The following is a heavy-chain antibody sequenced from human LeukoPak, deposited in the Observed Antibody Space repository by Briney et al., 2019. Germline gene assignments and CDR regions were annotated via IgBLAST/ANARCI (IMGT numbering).Heavy chain of an antibody. V-gene: IGHV4-31*11. CDR2: IYYSGST. CDR3: ARGGSYYGSGSYYNPDPFDI. D-gene: IGHD3-10*01. CDR1: GGSFSGYY. J-gene: IGHJ3*02. Sequence: SETLSLTCAVYGGSFSGYYWSWIRQHPGKGLEWIGYIYYSGSTYYNPSLKSRVTISVDTPKNQFSLKLSSVTAADTAVYYCARGGSYYGSGSYYNPDPFDIWGQGTMVTVSS.